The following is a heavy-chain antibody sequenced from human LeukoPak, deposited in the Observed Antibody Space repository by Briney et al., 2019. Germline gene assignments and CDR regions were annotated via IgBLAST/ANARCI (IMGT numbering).Heavy chain of an antibody. CDR3: ARHSPTYYDFWSGYYPSGHYYGMDV. J-gene: IGHJ6*02. CDR1: GGSISSYY. D-gene: IGHD3-3*01. V-gene: IGHV4-59*08. Sequence: SETLSLTCTVSGGSISSYYRSWIRQPPGXXXEWIGYIYYSGSTNYNPSLKSRVTISVDTSKNQFSLKLSSVTAADTAVYYCARHSPTYYDFWSGYYPSGHYYGMDVWGQGTTVTVSS. CDR2: IYYSGST.